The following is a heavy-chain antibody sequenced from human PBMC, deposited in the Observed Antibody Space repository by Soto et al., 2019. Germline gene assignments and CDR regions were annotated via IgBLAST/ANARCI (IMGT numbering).Heavy chain of an antibody. Sequence: QVQLVQSGAEVKKPGSSVKVSCKASGGTFSSYTISWVRQAPGQGLEWMGRIIPLLGIANYAQKFRGRVTITADKATSTAYMDLSSLRSEDTAVYYCARDPTPLYCSGGSCYYYWGQGTLVTVSS. CDR2: IIPLLGIA. J-gene: IGHJ4*02. CDR1: GGTFSSYT. D-gene: IGHD2-15*01. V-gene: IGHV1-69*08. CDR3: ARDPTPLYCSGGSCYYY.